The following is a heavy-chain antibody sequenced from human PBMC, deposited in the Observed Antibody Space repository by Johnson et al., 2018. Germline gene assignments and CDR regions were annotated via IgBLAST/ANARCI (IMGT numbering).Heavy chain of an antibody. J-gene: IGHJ1*01. CDR3: ARGHSSGWAEYFQH. V-gene: IGHV1-69*09. CDR1: GGTFSSYT. Sequence: QVQLVESGAEVKKPGSSVKVSCKASGGTFSSYTISWVRQAPGQGPEWMGRIIPLRGIANYAQQFQGRVTFTAANSPSTAYMELSSLRSEDTAVYYGARGHSSGWAEYFQHWGQGTLVTVSS. D-gene: IGHD6-19*01. CDR2: IIPLRGIA.